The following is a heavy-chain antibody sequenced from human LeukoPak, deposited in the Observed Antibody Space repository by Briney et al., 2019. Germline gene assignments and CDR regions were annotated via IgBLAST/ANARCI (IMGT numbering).Heavy chain of an antibody. CDR2: IYHSGGT. CDR1: GGSISSHF. CDR3: ASVRGYSSGWYASGFDP. D-gene: IGHD6-19*01. Sequence: SETLSLTCTVSGGSISSHFWSWIRQPPGKGLEWIGYIYHSGGTNYNPSLKSRVTISLDTSKNQFSLKLTSVTAADTAIYYCASVRGYSSGWYASGFDPWGQGTLVTVSS. V-gene: IGHV4-59*08. J-gene: IGHJ5*02.